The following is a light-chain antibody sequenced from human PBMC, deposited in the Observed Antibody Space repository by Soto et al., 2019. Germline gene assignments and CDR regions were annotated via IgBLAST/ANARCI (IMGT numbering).Light chain of an antibody. J-gene: IGLJ1*01. Sequence: QLVLTQPPSVSAAPGQKVIISCSGGTSNIGNNFACWYQHLPGTAPKLLIYEDDKRASGIPDRFSGSRSGTSATLGITGLQTGDEADYYCGTWDSRLNVHVFGTGTKLTVL. CDR2: EDD. V-gene: IGLV1-51*02. CDR1: TSNIGNNF. CDR3: GTWDSRLNVHV.